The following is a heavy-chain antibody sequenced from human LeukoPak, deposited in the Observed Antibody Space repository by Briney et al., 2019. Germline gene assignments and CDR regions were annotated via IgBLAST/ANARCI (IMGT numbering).Heavy chain of an antibody. D-gene: IGHD2-15*01. V-gene: IGHV4-30-4*01. CDR1: GGSISSGDYY. CDR3: ARDGYCSGGSCYPNWFDP. J-gene: IGHJ5*02. Sequence: SETLSLTCTVSGGSISSGDYYRSWIRQPPGKGLEWIGYIYYSGSTYYNPSLKSRVTISVDTSKNQFSLKLSSVTAADTAVYYCARDGYCSGGSCYPNWFDPWGQGTLVTVSS. CDR2: IYYSGST.